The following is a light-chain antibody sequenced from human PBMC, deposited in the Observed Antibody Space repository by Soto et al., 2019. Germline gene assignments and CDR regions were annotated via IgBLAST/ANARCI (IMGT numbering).Light chain of an antibody. CDR1: SVHSGYA. CDR3: QTWDTGNWV. CDR2: LNSDGSQ. Sequence: QPVLTQSPAASASLGASVKLTCTLISVHSGYAIAWHHQRPEKGPRYLMKLNSDGSQHKGDGIPDRFSGSSSGAERYLTISSLQSEDEADYYCQTWDTGNWVCGGGTKLTV. J-gene: IGLJ3*02. V-gene: IGLV4-69*01.